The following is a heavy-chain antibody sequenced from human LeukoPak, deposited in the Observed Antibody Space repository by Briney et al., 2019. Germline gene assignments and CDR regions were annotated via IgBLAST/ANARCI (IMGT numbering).Heavy chain of an antibody. J-gene: IGHJ3*01. CDR1: GFTFSDYW. CDR3: ARDRIVVVAVASFDAFDF. CDR2: TNTDGSST. V-gene: IGHV3-74*01. D-gene: IGHD2-2*01. Sequence: GGSLRLSCAASGFTFSDYWMHWVRQAPGKGLVWVSRTNTDGSSTSYADSVKGRFTISRDNAKNTLYLQMNSLRAEDTAVYYCARDRIVVVAVASFDAFDFWGQGTMVTVSS.